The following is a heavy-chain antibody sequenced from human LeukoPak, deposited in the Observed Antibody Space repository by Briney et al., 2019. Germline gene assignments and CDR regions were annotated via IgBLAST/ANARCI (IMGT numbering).Heavy chain of an antibody. D-gene: IGHD6-6*01. V-gene: IGHV3-33*06. CDR2: IWYDGSNK. J-gene: IGHJ6*03. Sequence: PGGSLRLSCAASGFTFSSYGMHWVRQAPGKGLEWVAVIWYDGSNKYYADSVKGRFTISRDNSKNTLYLQMNSLRAEDTAVYYCAKDRAARGYYYYYMDVWGKGTTVTVSS. CDR3: AKDRAARGYYYYYMDV. CDR1: GFTFSSYG.